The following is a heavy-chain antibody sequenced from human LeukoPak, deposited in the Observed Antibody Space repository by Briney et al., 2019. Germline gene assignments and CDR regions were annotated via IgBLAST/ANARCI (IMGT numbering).Heavy chain of an antibody. Sequence: SETLSLTCAVYGGSFSGYYWSWIRQHPGKGLEWIGEINHSGSTNYNPSLKSRVTISVDTSKKQFSLKLSSVTAADTAVYYCARAPLVIVVTAFDYWGQGTLVTVSS. V-gene: IGHV4-34*01. D-gene: IGHD2/OR15-2a*01. CDR2: INHSGST. CDR1: GGSFSGYY. CDR3: ARAPLVIVVTAFDY. J-gene: IGHJ4*02.